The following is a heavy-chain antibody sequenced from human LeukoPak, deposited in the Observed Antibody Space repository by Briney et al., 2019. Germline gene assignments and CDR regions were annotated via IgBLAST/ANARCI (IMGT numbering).Heavy chain of an antibody. CDR2: INAGNGNT. J-gene: IGHJ4*02. CDR1: GYTFTSYA. D-gene: IGHD3-9*01. Sequence: ASVKVSCKASGYTFTSYAMHWVRQAPGQRLEWMGWINAGNGNTKYSQKFQGRVTITRDTSASTVYMELSSLRSEDTAVYYCARGDGITITPPNVIADYWGQGTLVTVSS. CDR3: ARGDGITITPPNVIADY. V-gene: IGHV1-3*01.